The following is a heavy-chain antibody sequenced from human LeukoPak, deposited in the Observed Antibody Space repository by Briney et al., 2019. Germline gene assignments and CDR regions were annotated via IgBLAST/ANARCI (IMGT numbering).Heavy chain of an antibody. CDR3: ARGAYYYDSSGYDAFDI. CDR2: IGTAGDT. V-gene: IGHV3-13*01. CDR1: GFTFSSYD. D-gene: IGHD3-22*01. Sequence: GGSLRLSCAASGFTFSSYDMHWVRQATGKGLEWVSAIGTAGDTYYPGSVKGRFTISRENAKNSLYLQMNSLRAGDTAVYYCARGAYYYDSSGYDAFDIWGQGTMVTVSP. J-gene: IGHJ3*02.